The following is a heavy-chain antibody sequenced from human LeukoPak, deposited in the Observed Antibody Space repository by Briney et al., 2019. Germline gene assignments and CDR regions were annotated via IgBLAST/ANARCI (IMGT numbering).Heavy chain of an antibody. Sequence: GGSLRLSCAASGFTFGSQWMSWVRQAPGKGPEWVASIKQDGSQIYYVDSVKGRFTISRDNAQHSLYLQMNSLRAEDTAIYFCAREYFWGQGTLVTVSS. CDR1: GFTFGSQW. V-gene: IGHV3-7*01. J-gene: IGHJ4*02. CDR2: IKQDGSQI. CDR3: AREYF.